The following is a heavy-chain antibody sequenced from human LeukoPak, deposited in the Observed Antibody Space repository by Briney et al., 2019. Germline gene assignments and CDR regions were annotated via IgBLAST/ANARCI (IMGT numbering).Heavy chain of an antibody. J-gene: IGHJ4*02. Sequence: GSLTLSCAASGFTFSSYAMSWVRQAPGKGLEWVSAISGSGGSTFYAVSVKRRFTISRDNSKNTLYLQMNSLRAEGTAVYYCATKLGSGYDYVYWGQGTLVTASS. CDR2: ISGSGGST. D-gene: IGHD5-12*01. V-gene: IGHV3-23*01. CDR3: ATKLGSGYDYVY. CDR1: GFTFSSYA.